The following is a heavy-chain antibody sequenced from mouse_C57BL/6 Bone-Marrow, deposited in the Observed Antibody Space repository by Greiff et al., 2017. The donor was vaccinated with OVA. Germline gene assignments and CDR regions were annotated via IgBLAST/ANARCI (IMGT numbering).Heavy chain of an antibody. CDR2: IHPNSGST. J-gene: IGHJ2*01. D-gene: IGHD1-1*01. CDR3: ARRGVITTVVAPYFDY. CDR1: GYTFTSYW. Sequence: VQLQQPGAELVKPGASVKLSCKASGYTFTSYWMHWVKQRPGQGLEWIGMIHPNSGSTNYNEKFKSKATLTVDKSSSTAYRQLSSLTSEDSAVYYCARRGVITTVVAPYFDYWGQGTTLTVSS. V-gene: IGHV1-64*01.